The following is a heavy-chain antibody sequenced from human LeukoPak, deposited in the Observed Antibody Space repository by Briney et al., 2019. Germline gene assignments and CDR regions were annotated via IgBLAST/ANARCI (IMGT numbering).Heavy chain of an antibody. V-gene: IGHV3-74*01. CDR2: INSDGSST. CDR3: ARGSTIFGVVTFYFYYYMDV. J-gene: IGHJ6*03. CDR1: EFTFSTYW. Sequence: GGSLRLSCAASEFTFSTYWMHWVRQAPGKGLVWVSRINSDGSSTNYADSVKGRFTISRDNAKNTLYLQVNSLRAEDTAVCYCARGSTIFGVVTFYFYYYMDVWGKGTTVTVSS. D-gene: IGHD3-3*01.